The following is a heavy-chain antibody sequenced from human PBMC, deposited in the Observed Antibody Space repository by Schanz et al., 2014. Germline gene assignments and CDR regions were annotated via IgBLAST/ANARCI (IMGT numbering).Heavy chain of an antibody. Sequence: QVQLVESGGGVVQPGRSLRLSCVASGFTFDSYGIHWVRQAPGKGLEWVAGIWYEGSKISYADSVRGRFTISRDNSKNTLFLQMNSLRADDTAIYFCARDEGRDGYNLAFDVWGQGTLVTVSS. CDR1: GFTFDSYG. D-gene: IGHD2-21*01. CDR3: ARDEGRDGYNLAFDV. J-gene: IGHJ3*01. V-gene: IGHV3-33*08. CDR2: IWYEGSKI.